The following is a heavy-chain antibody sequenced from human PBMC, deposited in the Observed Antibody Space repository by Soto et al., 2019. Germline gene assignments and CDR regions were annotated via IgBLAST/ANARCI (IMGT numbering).Heavy chain of an antibody. CDR1: GFTFRSYA. D-gene: IGHD5-18*01. CDR2: ISGSGGST. V-gene: IGHV3-23*01. CDR3: AKEPGYLDSYGLFDY. Sequence: GGSLRLSCAASGFTFRSYAMSWVRQAPGKGLEWVSAISGSGGSTYYADSVKGRFTISRDNSKNTLYLQMNSLRAEDTAVYYCAKEPGYLDSYGLFDYWGQGTLVTVSS. J-gene: IGHJ4*02.